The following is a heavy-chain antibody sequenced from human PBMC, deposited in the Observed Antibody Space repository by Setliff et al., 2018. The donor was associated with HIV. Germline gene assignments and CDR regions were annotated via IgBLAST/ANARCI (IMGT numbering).Heavy chain of an antibody. CDR3: TREIRDGYPRSSN. V-gene: IGHV3-15*01. CDR1: GFTFTVAW. Sequence: GGSLRLSCAVSGFTGFTFTVAWMAWVRQAPGKGLEWVGRIKSKTDGGTTDYAAPVKGRFTISRDDSKSTLYLQLTTLRTEDTGFYFCTREIRDGYPRSSNWGQGTLVTVSS. J-gene: IGHJ4*02. D-gene: IGHD3-10*01. CDR2: IKSKTDGGTT.